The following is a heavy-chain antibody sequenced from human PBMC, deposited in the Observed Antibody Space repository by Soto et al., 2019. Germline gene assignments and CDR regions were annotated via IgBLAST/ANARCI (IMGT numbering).Heavy chain of an antibody. V-gene: IGHV1-8*01. CDR3: ARIRILKPHYYYYYGMDV. CDR1: GYTFTSYD. J-gene: IGHJ6*02. CDR2: MNPNSGNT. Sequence: QVQLVQSGAEVKKPGASVKVSCKASGYTFTSYDINWVRQATGQGLEWMGWMNPNSGNTGYAQKFQGRVTMTRNTSIRTAYMELSSLRSEDTAVYYCARIRILKPHYYYYYGMDVWGQGTTVTVSS. D-gene: IGHD2-15*01.